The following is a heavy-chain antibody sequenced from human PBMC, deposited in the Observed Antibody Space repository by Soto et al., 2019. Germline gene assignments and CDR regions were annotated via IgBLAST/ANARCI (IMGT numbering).Heavy chain of an antibody. Sequence: QVQLQESGPGLVKPSQTLSLTCTVSGGSISSGDYYWSWIRQHPGKGLEWIGYIYYSGSTYYNPSLKSRVTRSVDKSKNQFSLKLSSATAADTAVYYCARWWSGSRQGFDPWGQGTLVTVSS. CDR2: IYYSGST. CDR1: GGSISSGDYY. D-gene: IGHD3-3*01. J-gene: IGHJ5*02. V-gene: IGHV4-31*03. CDR3: ARWWSGSRQGFDP.